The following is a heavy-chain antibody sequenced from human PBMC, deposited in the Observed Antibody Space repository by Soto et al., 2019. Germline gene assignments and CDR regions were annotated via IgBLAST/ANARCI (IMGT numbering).Heavy chain of an antibody. V-gene: IGHV2-5*01. Sequence: QITLKESGPPLVKPTQTLTLTCTFSGFSLSTSGVGVGWIRQPPGKALEWLALIYWNDDKRYSPSLKSRLTITMDTSKNQVVLTMTNMDPVDTATYYCAHSRVYYYDSSGYYAIPGYWGQGTLVTVSS. CDR1: GFSLSTSGVG. CDR2: IYWNDDK. CDR3: AHSRVYYYDSSGYYAIPGY. J-gene: IGHJ4*02. D-gene: IGHD3-22*01.